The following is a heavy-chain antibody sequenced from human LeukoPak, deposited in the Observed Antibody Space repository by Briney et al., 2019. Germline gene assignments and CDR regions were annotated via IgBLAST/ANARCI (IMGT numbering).Heavy chain of an antibody. D-gene: IGHD3-3*01. CDR1: GGTFISYA. CDR3: AREAEDDFWSGYWEF. Sequence: SXKVSCKASGGTFISYAISWVGQAPGQGLEWMGRIIPIFDTSNYAQKFQPTLTITTDESTSTAYMQLTSLRSEDTAVYYCAREAEDDFWSGYWEFWGQGTLVTVSS. V-gene: IGHV1-69*05. CDR2: IIPIFDTS. J-gene: IGHJ4*02.